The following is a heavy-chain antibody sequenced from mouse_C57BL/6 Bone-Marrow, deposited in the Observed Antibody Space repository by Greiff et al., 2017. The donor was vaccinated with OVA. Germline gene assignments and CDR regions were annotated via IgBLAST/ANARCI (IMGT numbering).Heavy chain of an antibody. CDR1: GFSLTSYA. CDR3: ARNSNPPYYYGSSYDWYFDV. CDR2: IWTGGGT. D-gene: IGHD1-1*01. Sequence: QVQLKESGPGLVAPSQSLSITCTVSGFSLTSYAISWVRQPPGKGLEWLGVIWTGGGTNYNSALKSRLSISKDNSKSQVFLKMNSLQTDDTARYYCARNSNPPYYYGSSYDWYFDVWGTGTTVTVSS. J-gene: IGHJ1*03. V-gene: IGHV2-9-1*01.